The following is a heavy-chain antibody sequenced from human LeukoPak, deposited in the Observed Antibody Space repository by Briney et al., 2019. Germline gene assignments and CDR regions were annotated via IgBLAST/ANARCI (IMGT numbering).Heavy chain of an antibody. Sequence: SETLSLTCTVSGVSMDVSITRHHWIWVRQPPGKGLEWIGHFSYRGSTNYNPSLKSRVTISVDTSKDQFSLRLSSVTAADTAVYYCARDGEGDEGWDYWGQGTLVTVSS. V-gene: IGHV4-61*01. CDR2: FSYRGST. J-gene: IGHJ4*02. CDR1: GVSMDVSITRHH. CDR3: ARDGEGDEGWDY. D-gene: IGHD7-27*01.